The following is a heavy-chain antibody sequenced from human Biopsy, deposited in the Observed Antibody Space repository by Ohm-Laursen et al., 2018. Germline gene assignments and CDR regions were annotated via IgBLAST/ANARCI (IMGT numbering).Heavy chain of an antibody. D-gene: IGHD2-21*01. V-gene: IGHV1-46*01. CDR1: GYNFGNYY. CDR2: VNPVAEAT. Sequence: ASVKVSCKASGYNFGNYYINWVRKVPGQGLEWLGVVNPVAEATMYAQKFQGRITLTRDASTNTVYMDLTSLTSEGTAVYYCARESPLRLGVCGAIRCFKEVFGMDVWGQGTTVIVSS. J-gene: IGHJ6*02. CDR3: ARESPLRLGVCGAIRCFKEVFGMDV.